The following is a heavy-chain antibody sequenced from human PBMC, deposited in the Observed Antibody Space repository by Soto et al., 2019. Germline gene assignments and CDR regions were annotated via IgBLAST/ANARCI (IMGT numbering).Heavy chain of an antibody. CDR1: GGSISSYY. Sequence: SETLSLTCTVSGGSISSYYWSWIRQPPGKGLEWIGTIYYSGSTHYNPSLKSRVTISVDTSKNQFSLKLSSVTAADTAVYYCARLGYCSSTSFYGYYYYYMDVWGKGTTVTVSS. D-gene: IGHD2-2*01. V-gene: IGHV4-59*08. J-gene: IGHJ6*03. CDR2: IYYSGST. CDR3: ARLGYCSSTSFYGYYYYYMDV.